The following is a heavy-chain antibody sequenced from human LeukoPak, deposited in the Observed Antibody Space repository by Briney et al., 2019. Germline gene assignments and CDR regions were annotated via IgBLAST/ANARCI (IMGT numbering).Heavy chain of an antibody. D-gene: IGHD6-19*01. CDR2: IIPIFGTA. Sequence: ASVKVSCKASGGTFSSYAISWVRQAPGQGLEWMGGIIPIFGTANYAQKFQGRVTITADESTSTAYMELSSLRSEDTAVYYCARDSYSSGWSPGGAFDIWGQGTMVTVSS. CDR1: GGTFSSYA. V-gene: IGHV1-69*13. CDR3: ARDSYSSGWSPGGAFDI. J-gene: IGHJ3*02.